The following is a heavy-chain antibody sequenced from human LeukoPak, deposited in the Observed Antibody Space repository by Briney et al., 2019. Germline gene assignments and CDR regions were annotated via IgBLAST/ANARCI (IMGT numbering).Heavy chain of an antibody. CDR1: GGSISSYY. CDR3: ARGGSYWSY. V-gene: IGHV4-59*01. D-gene: IGHD1-26*01. Sequence: SETLSLTCTVSGGSISSYYWSWIRQPPGKGLEWIGYIFYSGSTNYNPSLKSRVSISVDTSKKQFSLKVSSVTAADTAVYYCARGGSYWSYWGQGTLVTVSP. J-gene: IGHJ4*02. CDR2: IFYSGST.